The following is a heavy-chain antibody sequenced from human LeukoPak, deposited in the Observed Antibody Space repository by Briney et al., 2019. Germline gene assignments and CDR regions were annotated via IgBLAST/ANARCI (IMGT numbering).Heavy chain of an antibody. CDR2: INHSGST. CDR3: ARAPTNYYGSGSYYKRRWFDP. Sequence: SETLSLTCAVYGGSFSGYYWSWIRHPPRKGLEWIGDINHSGSTDYNPSLKSRVTISVDTSKNQFSLKLSSVTAAGTAVYYCARAPTNYYGSGSYYKRRWFDPWGQGTLVTVSS. CDR1: GGSFSGYY. V-gene: IGHV4-34*01. D-gene: IGHD3-10*01. J-gene: IGHJ5*02.